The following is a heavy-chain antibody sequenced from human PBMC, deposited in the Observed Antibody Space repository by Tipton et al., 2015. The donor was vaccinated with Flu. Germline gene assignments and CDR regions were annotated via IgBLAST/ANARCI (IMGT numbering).Heavy chain of an antibody. Sequence: SLRLSCAASGFTFSSYSMNWIRQAPGKGLEWVSYISSSSSYTNYADSVKGRFTISRDNAKNSLYLQMNSLRAEDTAVYYCASGVVPAAREWFDPWGQGTLVTVSS. CDR1: GFTFSSYS. V-gene: IGHV3-21*05. D-gene: IGHD2-2*01. CDR3: ASGVVPAAREWFDP. J-gene: IGHJ5*02. CDR2: ISSSSSYT.